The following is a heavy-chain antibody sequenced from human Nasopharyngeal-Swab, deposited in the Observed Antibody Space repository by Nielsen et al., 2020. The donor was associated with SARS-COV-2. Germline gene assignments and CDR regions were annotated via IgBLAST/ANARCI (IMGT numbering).Heavy chain of an antibody. J-gene: IGHJ5*02. V-gene: IGHV4-38-2*01. Sequence: SETLSPTCPVSGYSLSSLYYWGWIRLPPGKGLGWIGSIYLSGSTYYNPSLKSRVTISVDTSKNQFSLKLSSVTAAETAVYYCARHSSPRGIVVVPAARPYGWFDPWGQGTLVTVSS. D-gene: IGHD2-2*01. CDR3: ARHSSPRGIVVVPAARPYGWFDP. CDR2: IYLSGST. CDR1: GYSLSSLYY.